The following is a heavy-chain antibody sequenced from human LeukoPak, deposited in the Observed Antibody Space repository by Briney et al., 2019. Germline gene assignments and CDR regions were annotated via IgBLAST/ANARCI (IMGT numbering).Heavy chain of an antibody. V-gene: IGHV3-23*01. J-gene: IGHJ4*02. CDR3: AKDSHPLSSSSWFFES. CDR2: LSATGDIT. CDR1: GFIFKNYV. Sequence: SGGSLRLSCAASGFIFKNYVMTCVRQAPGKGLDWVSSLSATGDITYYADSVKGRFTVSRDNSNGTVFLQMNSLRAEDTAVYYCAKDSHPLSSSSWFFESWGQGTLVTVSS. D-gene: IGHD6-13*01.